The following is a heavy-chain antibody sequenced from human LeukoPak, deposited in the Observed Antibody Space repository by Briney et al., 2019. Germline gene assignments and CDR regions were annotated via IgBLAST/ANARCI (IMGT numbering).Heavy chain of an antibody. Sequence: PSETLSLTCAVYGGSFSGYYWSWIRQPPGKGLEWIGEINHSGSTNYNPSLKSRVTISVDTSKNQFSLKLSSVTAADTAVYYCARVVAAAGGWFNWFDPWGQGTLVTVSS. CDR2: INHSGST. V-gene: IGHV4-34*01. CDR1: GGSFSGYY. J-gene: IGHJ5*02. CDR3: ARVVAAAGGWFNWFDP. D-gene: IGHD6-13*01.